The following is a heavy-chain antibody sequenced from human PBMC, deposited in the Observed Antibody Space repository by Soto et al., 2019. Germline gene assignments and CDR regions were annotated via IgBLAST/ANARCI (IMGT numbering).Heavy chain of an antibody. CDR1: GFTFSSYW. V-gene: IGHV3-74*01. D-gene: IGHD2-15*01. CDR2: INSDGSST. CDR3: VRTSLVVAAATREDY. J-gene: IGHJ4*02. Sequence: EVQLVESGGGLVQPGGSLRLSCAASGFTFSSYWMHWVRQAPGKGLVWVSRINSDGSSTSYADSVKGRFTISRDNAKNTLYPPMISLGAEDTAVYYCVRTSLVVAAATREDYWGQGTLVTVSS.